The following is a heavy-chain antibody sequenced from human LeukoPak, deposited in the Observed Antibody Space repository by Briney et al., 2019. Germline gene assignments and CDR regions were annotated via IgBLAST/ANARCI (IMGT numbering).Heavy chain of an antibody. Sequence: SSETLSLTCTVSGGSISSYYWSWIRQPPGKGLEWIGYIYYSGSTNYSPSLKSRVTISVDTSKNQFSLKLSSVTAADTAVYYCARVYYPRAFDIWGQGTMVTVSS. V-gene: IGHV4-59*01. J-gene: IGHJ3*02. CDR1: GGSISSYY. D-gene: IGHD1-26*01. CDR3: ARVYYPRAFDI. CDR2: IYYSGST.